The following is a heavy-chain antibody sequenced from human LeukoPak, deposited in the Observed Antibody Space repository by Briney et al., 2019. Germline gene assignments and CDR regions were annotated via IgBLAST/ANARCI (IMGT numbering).Heavy chain of an antibody. J-gene: IGHJ6*02. CDR3: ARHYRAGSGYYYGTDV. V-gene: IGHV4-59*08. CDR1: GGSISSYY. D-gene: IGHD3-22*01. Sequence: SETLSLTCTVSGGSISSYYWSWIRQPPGKGLEWIGYIYYSGSTNYNPSLKSRVTISVDTSKNQFSLKLSSVTAADTAVYYCARHYRAGSGYYYGTDVWGQGTTVTVSS. CDR2: IYYSGST.